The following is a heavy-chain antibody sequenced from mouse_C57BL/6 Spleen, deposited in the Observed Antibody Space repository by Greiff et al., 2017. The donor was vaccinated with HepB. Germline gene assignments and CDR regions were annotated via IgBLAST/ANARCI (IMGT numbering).Heavy chain of an antibody. Sequence: QVQLQQPGAELVKPGASVKMSCKASGYTFTSYWITWVKQRPGQGLEWIGDIYPGSGSTNYNEKFKSKATLTVDTSSSTAYMQLSSLTSEDSAVYYCARLDYRKTNYGYDEEFDYYAMDYWGQGTSVTVSS. CDR3: ARLDYRKTNYGYDEEFDYYAMDY. CDR2: IYPGSGST. D-gene: IGHD2-2*01. J-gene: IGHJ4*01. CDR1: GYTFTSYW. V-gene: IGHV1-55*01.